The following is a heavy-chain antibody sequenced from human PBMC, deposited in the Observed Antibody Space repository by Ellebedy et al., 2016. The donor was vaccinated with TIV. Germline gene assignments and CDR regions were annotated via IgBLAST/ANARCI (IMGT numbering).Heavy chain of an antibody. CDR3: ARDVRELWFGELGNQYYFDY. V-gene: IGHV3-23*01. CDR1: GFTFGDYA. J-gene: IGHJ4*02. D-gene: IGHD3-10*01. Sequence: GGSLRLSXTASGFTFGDYAMSWFRQAPGKGLEWVSAISGSGGSTYYADSVKGRFTISRDNSKNTLYLQMNSLRAEDTAVYYCARDVRELWFGELGNQYYFDYWGQGTLVTVSS. CDR2: ISGSGGST.